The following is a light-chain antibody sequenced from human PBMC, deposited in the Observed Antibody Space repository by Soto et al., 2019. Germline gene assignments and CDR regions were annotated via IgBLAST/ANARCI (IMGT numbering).Light chain of an antibody. V-gene: IGLV2-8*01. Sequence: QSVLTQPHSASGSPGQSVTISCTGTSSDIGGYNYVYWYQQHPGKAPKLMIYEVSKRPSGVPDRFSGSKSGNTASLTVSGLQAEDEADYYCSSYAGSNNFVVFGGGTKLTVL. CDR2: EVS. CDR1: SSDIGGYNY. J-gene: IGLJ2*01. CDR3: SSYAGSNNFVV.